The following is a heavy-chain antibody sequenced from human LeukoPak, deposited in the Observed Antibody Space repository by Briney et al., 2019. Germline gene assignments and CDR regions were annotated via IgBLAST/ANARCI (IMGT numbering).Heavy chain of an antibody. D-gene: IGHD1-1*01. CDR2: IGTSGGT. V-gene: IGHV3-13*01. CDR3: VRGGKAYNDERSFDS. J-gene: IGHJ5*01. Sequence: GGSLRLSCAASGFTFRNYDMRWVRQAAGKGLERVSAIGTSGGTYYGDSVEGRYTISREDDKNSLYLQMNSLRAGDTAVYYCVRGGKAYNDERSFDSWGQGTLVTVSS. CDR1: GFTFRNYD.